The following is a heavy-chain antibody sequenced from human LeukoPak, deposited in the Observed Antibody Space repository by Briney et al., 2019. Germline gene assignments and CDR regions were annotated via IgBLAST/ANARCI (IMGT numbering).Heavy chain of an antibody. D-gene: IGHD6-6*01. CDR2: ISWNSGSI. V-gene: IGHV3-20*04. J-gene: IGHJ4*02. Sequence: GGSLRLSCAASGFTVSSNYMSWVRQAPGKGLEWVSGISWNSGSIGYADSVKGRFTISRDNAKNSLYLQMNSLRAEDTAVYYCAKDLEGYSSLGYFDYWGQGTLVTVSS. CDR1: GFTVSSNY. CDR3: AKDLEGYSSLGYFDY.